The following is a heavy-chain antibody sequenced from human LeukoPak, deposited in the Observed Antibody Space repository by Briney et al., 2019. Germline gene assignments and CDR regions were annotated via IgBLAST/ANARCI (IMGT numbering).Heavy chain of an antibody. CDR2: ISSSSYI. J-gene: IGHJ4*02. D-gene: IGHD6-19*01. CDR1: GFTFSSYS. CDR3: AKRITVAAGYYFDS. Sequence: GGSLRLSRAASGFTFSSYSMNWVRQAPGKGLEWVSSISSSSYIYYADSVKGRFTISRDNAKNSLYLQMNSLRPEDTAVYFCAKRITVAAGYYFDSWGQGTLVTVSS. V-gene: IGHV3-21*04.